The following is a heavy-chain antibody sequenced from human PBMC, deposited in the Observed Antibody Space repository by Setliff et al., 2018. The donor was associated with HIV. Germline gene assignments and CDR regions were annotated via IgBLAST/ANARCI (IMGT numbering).Heavy chain of an antibody. D-gene: IGHD3-9*01. CDR2: IFYTGST. CDR3: ARQTRSRYDVLTGYSVL. CDR1: GGSIISDTYY. Sequence: PSETLSLTCSVSGGSIISDTYYWGWIRQPPGKGPEWIASIFYTGSTFYTSSLKSRVRISMDKPKNQFSLELTSVTTEDTAVFYCARQTRSRYDVLTGYSVLWGQGILVTVSS. J-gene: IGHJ4*02. V-gene: IGHV4-39*01.